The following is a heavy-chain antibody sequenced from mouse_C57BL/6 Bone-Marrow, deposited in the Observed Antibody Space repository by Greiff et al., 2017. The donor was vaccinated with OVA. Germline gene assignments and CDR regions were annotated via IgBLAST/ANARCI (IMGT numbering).Heavy chain of an antibody. V-gene: IGHV1-61*01. CDR3: ARYGYYDWYFDV. Sequence: VQLQQPGAELVRPGSSVKLSCKASGYTFTSYWMDWVKQRPGQGLEWIGNIYPSDSETHYNQKFKDKATLTVDKSSSTAYMQLSSLTSEYSAVYFCARYGYYDWYFDVWGTGTTVTVSS. D-gene: IGHD2-3*01. CDR2: IYPSDSET. CDR1: GYTFTSYW. J-gene: IGHJ1*03.